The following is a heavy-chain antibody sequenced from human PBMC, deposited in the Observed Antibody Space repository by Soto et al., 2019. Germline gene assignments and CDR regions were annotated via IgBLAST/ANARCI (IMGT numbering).Heavy chain of an antibody. CDR1: GGSISSGGYY. CDR3: ARDGSGSYYVDPQDAFDI. D-gene: IGHD1-26*01. J-gene: IGHJ3*02. V-gene: IGHV4-31*03. CDR2: IYYSGST. Sequence: SETLSLTCTVSGGSISSGGYYWSWIRQHPGKGLEWIGYIYYSGSTYYNPSLKSRVTISVDTSKNQFSLKLSSVTAADTAVYYCARDGSGSYYVDPQDAFDIWGRRTMGTVSS.